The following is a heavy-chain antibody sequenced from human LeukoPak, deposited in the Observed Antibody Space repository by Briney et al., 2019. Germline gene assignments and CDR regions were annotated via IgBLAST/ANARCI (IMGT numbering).Heavy chain of an antibody. Sequence: WEPLTLTCAVSGASISGSNYHWGGIRPAPGKGGVWFWNIYSSGTTYYTASLQSRVTISIDTSKNQFSLRLNSVTAADTAMYYCAKSGGYGLIDYWGQGTRVTVSS. CDR2: IYSSGTT. CDR1: GASISGSNYH. CDR3: AKSGGYGLIDY. V-gene: IGHV4-39*01. J-gene: IGHJ4*02. D-gene: IGHD1-26*01.